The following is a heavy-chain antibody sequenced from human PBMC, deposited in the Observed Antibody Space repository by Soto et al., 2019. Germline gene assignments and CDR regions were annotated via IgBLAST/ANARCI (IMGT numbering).Heavy chain of an antibody. CDR2: TYYRSKWYN. V-gene: IGHV6-1*01. Sequence: TLSLTCAIAGVSVSRNSATLNWTRQSPSRVLERLGRTYYRSKWYNDYAVSVKSRITINPDTSTNQFPLRLNSVTPEDTAVYYCARDYYDSTRPSEINTELHSYGMDVWGPGATVTISS. CDR1: GVSVSRNSAT. D-gene: IGHD3-22*01. J-gene: IGHJ6*02. CDR3: ARDYYDSTRPSEINTELHSYGMDV.